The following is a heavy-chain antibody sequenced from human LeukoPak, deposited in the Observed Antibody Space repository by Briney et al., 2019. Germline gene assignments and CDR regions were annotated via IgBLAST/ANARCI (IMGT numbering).Heavy chain of an antibody. CDR3: ARVMRDDAFDI. CDR2: INHSGST. V-gene: IGHV4-34*01. D-gene: IGHD2-8*01. J-gene: IGHJ3*02. CDR1: GGSFSGYY. Sequence: SETLSLTCAVYGGSFSGYYWSWIRQPPGKGLEWIGEINHSGSTNYNPSLKSRVTISVDTSKNQFSLKLSSVIAADTAVYYCARVMRDDAFDIWGQGTMVTVSS.